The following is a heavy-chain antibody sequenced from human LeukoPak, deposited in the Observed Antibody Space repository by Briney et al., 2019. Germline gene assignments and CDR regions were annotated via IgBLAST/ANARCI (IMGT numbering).Heavy chain of an antibody. V-gene: IGHV4-4*07. Sequence: PETLSLTCTVSGGSISSYYRSWIRQPAGKGLEWIGRIYTSGSTNYNPSLKSRVTMSVDTSKNQFSLKLGSVTAADTAVYYCARVRQFGEWAFDYWGQGTLVTVSS. CDR2: IYTSGST. J-gene: IGHJ4*02. D-gene: IGHD3-10*01. CDR3: ARVRQFGEWAFDY. CDR1: GGSISSYY.